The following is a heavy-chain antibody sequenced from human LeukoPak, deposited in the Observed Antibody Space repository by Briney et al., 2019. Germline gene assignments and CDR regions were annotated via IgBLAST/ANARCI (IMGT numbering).Heavy chain of an antibody. Sequence: GGSLRLSCAASGFTFSSYGMHWVRQAPGKGLEWVAVIWYDGSDKYYIDSVKGRFTVSRDNSKNTLDLQMNSLRAEDTAVYYCARDRGWPAIHFDLWGQGTLVTVSS. CDR3: ARDRGWPAIHFDL. D-gene: IGHD2-15*01. V-gene: IGHV3-33*01. CDR2: IWYDGSDK. J-gene: IGHJ4*02. CDR1: GFTFSSYG.